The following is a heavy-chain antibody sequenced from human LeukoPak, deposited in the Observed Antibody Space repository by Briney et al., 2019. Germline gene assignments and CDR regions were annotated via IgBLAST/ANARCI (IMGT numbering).Heavy chain of an antibody. J-gene: IGHJ4*02. CDR1: GFTFSSYA. CDR3: ARDRYSGSYLDY. V-gene: IGHV3-23*01. CDR2: ISGSGGST. Sequence: GGSLRLSCAASGFTFSSYAMSWVRQAPGKGLEWVSAISGSGGSTYYADSVKGRFTISRDNSKNTLYLQMNSLRAEDTAVYYCARDRYSGSYLDYWGQGTLVTVSS. D-gene: IGHD1-26*01.